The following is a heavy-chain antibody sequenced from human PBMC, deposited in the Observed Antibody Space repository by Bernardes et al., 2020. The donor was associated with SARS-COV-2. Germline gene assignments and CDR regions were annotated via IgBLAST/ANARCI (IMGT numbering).Heavy chain of an antibody. J-gene: IGHJ4*02. CDR3: RGGDYYFDY. D-gene: IGHD2-21*02. CDR1: GFTFKTFW. V-gene: IGHV3-74*01. Sequence: GGSLRLSCSASGFTFKTFWFHWVRQVPGKGLVWVSRINSYGNSTDYADSVRGRLTMSIDDSKNTVYLHMHTLRGEDMAVYLCRGGDYYFDYWGPGNLVTVSS. CDR2: INSYGNST.